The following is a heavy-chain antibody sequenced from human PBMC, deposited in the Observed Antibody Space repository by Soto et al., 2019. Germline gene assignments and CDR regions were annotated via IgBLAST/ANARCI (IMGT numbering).Heavy chain of an antibody. CDR2: IYSGGST. D-gene: IGHD6-13*01. J-gene: IGHJ4*01. CDR1: EVTSIGIY. Sequence: CAASEVTSIGIYRRRVSKNTGKGLEWVSVIYSGGSTSYADSVKGRFTISRDNAKNTLYLQMNSLRAEDTAVYFCAKEGISSSCSFLDFWRHGSLVTVTP. CDR3: AKEGISSSCSFLDF. V-gene: IGHV3-53*01.